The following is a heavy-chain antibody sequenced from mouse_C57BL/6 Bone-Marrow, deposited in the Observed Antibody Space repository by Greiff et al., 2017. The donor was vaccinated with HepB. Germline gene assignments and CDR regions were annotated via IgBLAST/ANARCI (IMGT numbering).Heavy chain of an antibody. CDR2: IWTGGGT. CDR3: ARSYYGSSLFFDY. CDR1: GFSLTSYA. J-gene: IGHJ2*01. Sequence: VQLVESGPGLVAPSQSLSITCTVSGFSLTSYAISWVRQPPGKGLEWLGVIWTGGGTNYNSALKSRLSISKDNSKSQVFLKMNSLQTDDTATDYCARSYYGSSLFFDYWGQGTTLTVSS. D-gene: IGHD1-1*01. V-gene: IGHV2-9-1*01.